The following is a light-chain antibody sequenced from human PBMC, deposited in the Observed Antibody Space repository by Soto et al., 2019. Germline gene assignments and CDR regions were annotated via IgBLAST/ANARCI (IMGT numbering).Light chain of an antibody. CDR2: DAS. CDR3: QQYDNLTLT. V-gene: IGKV1-33*01. Sequence: DIQMTQFPSSLSASVGDRVTITCQASQDISNYLNWYQQKPGKAPKLLIYDASNLETGVPSRFSGSGSGTDFTFTISRLQPEDIATYYCQQYDNLTLTFGGGTKLDIK. CDR1: QDISNY. J-gene: IGKJ4*01.